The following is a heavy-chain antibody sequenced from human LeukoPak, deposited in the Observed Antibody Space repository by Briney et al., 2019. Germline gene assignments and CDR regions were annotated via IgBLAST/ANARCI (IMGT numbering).Heavy chain of an antibody. CDR3: AIRKQQVVPPRAYPYYYGMDV. J-gene: IGHJ6*02. Sequence: PGRSLRLSCAASGFTFDDYAMHWVRQAPGKGLEWVSGISWNSGSIGYADSVKGRFTISRDNAKNSLYLQMNSLRAEDTAVYYCAIRKQQVVPPRAYPYYYGMDVWGQGTTVTVSS. CDR2: ISWNSGSI. V-gene: IGHV3-9*01. D-gene: IGHD6-13*01. CDR1: GFTFDDYA.